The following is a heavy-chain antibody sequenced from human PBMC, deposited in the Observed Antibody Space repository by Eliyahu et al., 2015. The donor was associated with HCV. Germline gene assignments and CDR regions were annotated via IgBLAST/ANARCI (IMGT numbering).Heavy chain of an antibody. D-gene: IGHD3-10*01. CDR1: GFXVXTNX. J-gene: IGHJ5*02. V-gene: IGHV3-53*01. CDR2: FYDSGNI. CDR3: FGYSITISA. Sequence: EVQVVESGGTLIQPGXXXRLSCAASGFXVXTNXVXWVRQAPGKGLEWVAAFYDSGNIYYADSVKGRFTISRDTSKNTVSLQMNSLRAEDTAVYYCFGYSITISAWGQGTLVTVSS.